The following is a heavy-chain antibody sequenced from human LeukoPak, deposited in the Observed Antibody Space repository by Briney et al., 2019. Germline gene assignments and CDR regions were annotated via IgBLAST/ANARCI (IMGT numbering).Heavy chain of an antibody. J-gene: IGHJ4*02. CDR2: ICSSGSTI. D-gene: IGHD3-9*01. V-gene: IGHV3-48*03. CDR1: GFTFSSYE. CDR3: VRGVPYYDILTGPSLAY. Sequence: GGSLRLSCAASGFTFSSYEMNWVRQAPGKGLEWVSYICSSGSTIYYADSVKGRFTVSRDNAKNSLYLQMNSLRAEDTAVYYCVRGVPYYDILTGPSLAYWGQGTLVTVSS.